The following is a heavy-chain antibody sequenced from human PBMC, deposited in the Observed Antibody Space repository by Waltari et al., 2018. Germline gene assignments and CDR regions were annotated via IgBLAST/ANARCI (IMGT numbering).Heavy chain of an antibody. CDR3: ASDRGRGLYLDS. CDR1: GDSISNNFF. D-gene: IGHD2-15*01. Sequence: QVQLQESGPGLVKPSGTLSLTCTVSGDSISNNFFWSWVRQSPGKGLEWIGQVLQSGRSNYNPSLESRVTVSMDTSKNQFSLKMTSVTAADTAIYYCASDRGRGLYLDSWGQGTLVTVSP. V-gene: IGHV4-4*02. J-gene: IGHJ4*02. CDR2: VLQSGRS.